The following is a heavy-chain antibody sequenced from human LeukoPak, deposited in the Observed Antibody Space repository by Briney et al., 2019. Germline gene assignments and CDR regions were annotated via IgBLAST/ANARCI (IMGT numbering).Heavy chain of an antibody. CDR2: ISGSGGST. D-gene: IGHD3-10*01. CDR3: ARQYYYGSGGVY. J-gene: IGHJ4*02. CDR1: GFTFSSYA. Sequence: PGVSLRLSCAASGFTFSSYAMSWVRQAPGRGLEWFSGISGSGGSTYNADSVKGRFTISRDNSKTSLYLRRNNPRADDTAIYECARQYYYGSGGVYWGQGTLVTVSS. V-gene: IGHV3-23*01.